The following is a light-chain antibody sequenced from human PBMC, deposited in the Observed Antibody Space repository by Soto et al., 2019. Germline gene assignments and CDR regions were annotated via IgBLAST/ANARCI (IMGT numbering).Light chain of an antibody. J-gene: IGKJ5*01. CDR1: QDISKF. Sequence: DIQMTQSPSSLSASIGDRVSFTCQASQDISKFLNWYQQKPGKAPKLLIYDASNLETGVPSRFSGSGSGTDFTFTISSLQPEDIATYYCQQYDNLPTFGQGTRLEIK. V-gene: IGKV1-33*01. CDR2: DAS. CDR3: QQYDNLPT.